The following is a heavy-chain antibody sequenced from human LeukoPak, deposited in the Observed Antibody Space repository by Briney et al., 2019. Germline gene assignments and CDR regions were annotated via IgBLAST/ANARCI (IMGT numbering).Heavy chain of an antibody. Sequence: SETLSLTCTVSGGSISSSSYYWGWIRQPPGKGLEWIGSIYYSGSTSYTPSLKCRVTISVATSKNQFSRKLSSATAADTAVYYCARVNLYYYDSSGPNFFDYWGQGTLVTVSS. CDR1: GGSISSSSYY. CDR3: ARVNLYYYDSSGPNFFDY. J-gene: IGHJ4*02. CDR2: IYYSGST. D-gene: IGHD3-22*01. V-gene: IGHV4-39*07.